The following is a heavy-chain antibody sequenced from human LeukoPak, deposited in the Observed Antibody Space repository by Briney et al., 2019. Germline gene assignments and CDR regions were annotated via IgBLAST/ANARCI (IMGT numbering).Heavy chain of an antibody. V-gene: IGHV3-23*01. CDR1: GFTFSSYA. D-gene: IGHD2-15*01. J-gene: IGHJ6*02. CDR2: ISGCGGST. Sequence: HPGASQTLSCAASGFTFSSYAMIWLRQAPGKGLEWVSAISGCGGSTHCADSVKGRFTISRDNSKNTLYLQMNSLRAEDTAVYYCAKDLVASTEYCSGGSCYSGDRYGMDVWGQGTTVTVSS. CDR3: AKDLVASTEYCSGGSCYSGDRYGMDV.